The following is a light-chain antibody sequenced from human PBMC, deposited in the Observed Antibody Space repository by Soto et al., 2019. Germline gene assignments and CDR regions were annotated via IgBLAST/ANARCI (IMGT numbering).Light chain of an antibody. CDR3: MQGTHWPIT. CDR2: RVS. Sequence: DVVLTQSPLSLPVTLGQPASISCRSSQSLANSDGNRHLNWFQQRPGQSPRRLIYRVSNRDSGVPDRFSGSGSGTDFTLKISRVEAEDVGVYYCMQGTHWPITFGQGTKV. CDR1: QSLANSDGNRH. J-gene: IGKJ1*01. V-gene: IGKV2-30*01.